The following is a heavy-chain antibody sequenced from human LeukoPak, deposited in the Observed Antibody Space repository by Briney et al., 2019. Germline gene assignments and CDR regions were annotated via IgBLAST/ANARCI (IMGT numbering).Heavy chain of an antibody. CDR3: ARQGSDNHFDS. D-gene: IGHD1-14*01. CDR1: NDYIKDYY. CDR2: VSQWNT. J-gene: IGHJ4*02. V-gene: IGHV4-4*07. Sequence: SETLSLTCTLSNDYIKDYYWSWIRQPAGKGLGWIGRVSQWNTNYNPSLKSRVPMSVQASRNQFSLRLNSAAAADTAVYYCARQGSDNHFDSWGPGTLVTVSS.